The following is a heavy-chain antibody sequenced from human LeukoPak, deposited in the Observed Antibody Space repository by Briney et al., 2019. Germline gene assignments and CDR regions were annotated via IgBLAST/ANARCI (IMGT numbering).Heavy chain of an antibody. CDR1: GFSFSRYW. J-gene: IGHJ4*02. CDR3: ARLHLVSSGWHPMADS. V-gene: IGHV4-34*01. D-gene: IGHD6-19*01. CDR2: INHSGST. Sequence: GSLRLSCAASGFSFSRYWMIWVRQPPGKGLEWIGEINHSGSTNYNPSLKSRVTISVDTSKIQFSLKLSSVTAADTAVYYCARLHLVSSGWHPMADSWGQGTLVTVSS.